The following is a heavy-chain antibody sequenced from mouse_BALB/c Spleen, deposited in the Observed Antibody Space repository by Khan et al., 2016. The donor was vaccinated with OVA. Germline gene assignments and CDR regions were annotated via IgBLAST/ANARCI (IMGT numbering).Heavy chain of an antibody. J-gene: IGHJ2*01. CDR1: GYTFTSYW. CDR2: TNPTNGRT. Sequence: QVQLKQSGAELVKAGASVKMSCKASGYTFTSYWMHWVKQRLGQGLEWFAETNPTNGRTYYNEKFKSKATLTVDKSSSTPYMLLSGQTFEDSAVYYCARIKKIVATYFDYWGQGTTLTVSS. D-gene: IGHD1-1*01. V-gene: IGHV1S81*02. CDR3: ARIKKIVATYFDY.